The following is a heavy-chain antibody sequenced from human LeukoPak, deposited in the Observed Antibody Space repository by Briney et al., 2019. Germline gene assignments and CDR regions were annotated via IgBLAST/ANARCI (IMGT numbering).Heavy chain of an antibody. D-gene: IGHD1-26*01. CDR1: GGTFSSYA. CDR3: ARAPPFGGSYPRADYFDY. V-gene: IGHV1-69*13. Sequence: SVKVSCKASGGTFSSYAISWVRQAPGQGLEWMGGIIPIFGTANYAQKFQGRVTITADESTSTAYMELSSLRSDDTAVYYCARAPPFGGSYPRADYFDYWGQGTLVTVSS. J-gene: IGHJ4*02. CDR2: IIPIFGTA.